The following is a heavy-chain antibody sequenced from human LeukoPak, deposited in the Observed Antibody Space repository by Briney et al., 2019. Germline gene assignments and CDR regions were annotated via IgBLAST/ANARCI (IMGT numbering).Heavy chain of an antibody. CDR1: GGTFSSYA. CDR3: ASIFTDDYVGY. Sequence: GASVKVSCKASGGTFSSYAISWVRQAPGQGLEWMGGIIPIFGTANYAQKFQGRVTITADESTSTAYMELSSLRSEDTAVYYCASIFTDDYVGYWGQGTLVTVSS. J-gene: IGHJ4*02. CDR2: IIPIFGTA. D-gene: IGHD2-21*01. V-gene: IGHV1-69*13.